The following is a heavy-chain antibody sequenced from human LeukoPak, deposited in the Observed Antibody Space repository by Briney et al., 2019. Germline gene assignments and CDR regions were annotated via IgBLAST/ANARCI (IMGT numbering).Heavy chain of an antibody. D-gene: IGHD6-13*01. CDR3: ARGNRLYSSSWSSLPFDI. CDR1: GYIFTSYD. Sequence: ASVKVSCKASGYIFTSYDINWVRQATGQGLEWMGWTNPISGYTGSAQKFQGRVTMTRNTSISTAYLELSDLRSDDTAVYYCARGNRLYSSSWSSLPFDIWGQGTMVTVSS. CDR2: TNPISGYT. J-gene: IGHJ3*02. V-gene: IGHV1-8*01.